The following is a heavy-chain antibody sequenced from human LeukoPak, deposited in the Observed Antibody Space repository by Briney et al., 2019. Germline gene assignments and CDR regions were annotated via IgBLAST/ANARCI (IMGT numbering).Heavy chain of an antibody. CDR3: ARYCGGDCPDAFDI. V-gene: IGHV4-59*01. CDR1: GGSISSYY. J-gene: IGHJ3*02. CDR2: IYYSGST. D-gene: IGHD2-21*02. Sequence: SETLSLTCTVSGGSISSYYWSWIRQPPGKGLEWIGYIYYSGSTNCNPSLKSRVTISVDTSKNQFSLKLSSVTAADTAVYYCARYCGGDCPDAFDIWGQGTMVTVSS.